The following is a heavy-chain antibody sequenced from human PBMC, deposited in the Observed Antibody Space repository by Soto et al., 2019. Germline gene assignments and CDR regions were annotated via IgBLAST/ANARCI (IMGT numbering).Heavy chain of an antibody. CDR1: GFTFSSYA. Sequence: PGGSLRLSCAASGFTFSSYAMSWVRQAPGKGLEWVSGISGSGGSTYNADSVKGRFTISRDNSKNTLYLQMNSLRAEDTAVYYCARGRSPRGWLQSNTDYYYYGMDVWGQGTTVTVSS. V-gene: IGHV3-23*01. D-gene: IGHD5-12*01. J-gene: IGHJ6*02. CDR3: ARGRSPRGWLQSNTDYYYYGMDV. CDR2: ISGSGGST.